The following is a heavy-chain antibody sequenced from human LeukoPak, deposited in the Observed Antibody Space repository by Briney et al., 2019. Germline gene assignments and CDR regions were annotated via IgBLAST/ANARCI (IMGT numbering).Heavy chain of an antibody. CDR3: AKQRAHSSSFFDY. J-gene: IGHJ4*02. V-gene: IGHV3-30*18. CDR1: GFTFSSYG. CDR2: ISYDGSNK. D-gene: IGHD6-13*01. Sequence: GGSLRLSYAASGFTFSSYGMHWVRQAPGKGLEWVAVISYDGSNKYYADSVKGRFTISRDNSKNTLYLQMNSLRAEDTAVYYCAKQRAHSSSFFDYWGQGTLVTVSS.